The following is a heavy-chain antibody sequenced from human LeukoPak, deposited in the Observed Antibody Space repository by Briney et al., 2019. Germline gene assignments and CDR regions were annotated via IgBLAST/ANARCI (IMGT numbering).Heavy chain of an antibody. CDR2: INAGNGNT. V-gene: IGHV1-3*01. J-gene: IGHJ5*02. D-gene: IGHD6-19*01. Sequence: ASVKVSCKASGYTFTSCAMHWVRQAPGQRLEWMGWINAGNGNTKYSQKFQGRVTITRDTSASTAYMELSSLRSEDTAVYYCARDRRAMAVAGTINWFDPWGQGTLVTVSS. CDR1: GYTFTSCA. CDR3: ARDRRAMAVAGTINWFDP.